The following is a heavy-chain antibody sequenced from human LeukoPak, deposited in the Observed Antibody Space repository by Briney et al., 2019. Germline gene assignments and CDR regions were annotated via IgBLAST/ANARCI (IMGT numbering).Heavy chain of an antibody. CDR3: ARTPGIAAALCDY. D-gene: IGHD6-13*01. J-gene: IGHJ4*02. CDR1: GFTFSSYA. Sequence: GGSLRLSCAASGFTFSSYAMSWVRQAPGKGLEWVSTVSGNGGSTYYVDSVKGRLTISRDNSKNTLYLQMNSLRAEDTAVYYCARTPGIAAALCDYWGQGTLVTVSS. CDR2: VSGNGGST. V-gene: IGHV3-23*01.